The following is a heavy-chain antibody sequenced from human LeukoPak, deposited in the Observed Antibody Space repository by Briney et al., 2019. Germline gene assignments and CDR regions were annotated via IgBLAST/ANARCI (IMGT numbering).Heavy chain of an antibody. CDR3: AREEVAAAGTYYGMDV. CDR2: ISYDGSNK. V-gene: IGHV3-30-3*01. CDR1: GFTFSSYA. J-gene: IGHJ6*02. D-gene: IGHD6-13*01. Sequence: GRSLRLSCAASGFTFSSYAMHWVRQAPGKGLEWVAVISYDGSNKYYADSVKGRFTISRDNSKNTLNLQMNSLRAEDTAVYYCAREEVAAAGTYYGMDVWGQGTTVTVSS.